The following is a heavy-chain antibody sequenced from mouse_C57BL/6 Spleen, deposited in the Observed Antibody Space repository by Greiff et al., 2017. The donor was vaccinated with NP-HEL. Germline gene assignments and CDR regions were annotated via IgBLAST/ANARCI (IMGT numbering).Heavy chain of an antibody. D-gene: IGHD3-2*02. CDR1: GYTFTSYW. J-gene: IGHJ2*01. CDR3: ARSFRQLRLGYFDY. V-gene: IGHV1-59*01. Sequence: QVHVKQPGAELVRPGTSVKLSCKASGYTFTSYWMHWVKQRPGQGLEWIGVIDPSDSYTNYNQKFKGKATLTVDTSSSTAYMQLSSLTSEDSAVYYCARSFRQLRLGYFDYWGQGTTLTVSS. CDR2: IDPSDSYT.